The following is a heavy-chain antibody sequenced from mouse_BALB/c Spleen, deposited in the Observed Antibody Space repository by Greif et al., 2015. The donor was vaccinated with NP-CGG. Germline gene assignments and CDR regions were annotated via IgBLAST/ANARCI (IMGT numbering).Heavy chain of an antibody. CDR1: GFTFSSFG. V-gene: IGHV5-17*02. J-gene: IGHJ2*01. Sequence: DVKLVESGGGLVQPGGSRKLSCAASGFTFSSFGMHWVRQAPEKGLEWVAYISSGSSTIYYADTVKGRFTISRDNPKNTLFLQMTSLRSEDTAMYYCAANWDFDYWGQGTTLTVSS. CDR2: ISSGSSTI. CDR3: AANWDFDY. D-gene: IGHD4-1*01.